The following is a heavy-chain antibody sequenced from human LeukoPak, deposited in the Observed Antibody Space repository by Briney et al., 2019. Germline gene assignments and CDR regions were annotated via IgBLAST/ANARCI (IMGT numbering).Heavy chain of an antibody. CDR3: ARGDKQLLFNRNKGGFDP. CDR1: GFTFNSYD. V-gene: IGHV3-30*02. CDR2: IRYDGSNK. Sequence: GGSLRLSCVVSGFTFNSYDMHWVRQAPGKGLEWVAFIRYDGSNKYYADSVKGRFTISRDNSKNTLYLQMNSLRPEDTAVYYCARGDKQLLFNRNKGGFDPWGQGALVTVSS. J-gene: IGHJ5*02. D-gene: IGHD1-14*01.